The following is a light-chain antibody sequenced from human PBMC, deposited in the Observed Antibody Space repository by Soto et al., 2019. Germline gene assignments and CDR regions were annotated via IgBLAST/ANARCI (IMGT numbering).Light chain of an antibody. CDR1: SSNIGAGYD. CDR2: GNS. Sequence: QSVLTQPPSVSGAPGQRVTISCTGSSSNIGAGYDVHWYQQLPGTAPKLLIYGNSNRPSGVPDRFSGSKSGTSASLAITGLQAEDEADYYGQSYDSSLSGVVFGTGTKVTVL. V-gene: IGLV1-40*01. J-gene: IGLJ1*01. CDR3: QSYDSSLSGVV.